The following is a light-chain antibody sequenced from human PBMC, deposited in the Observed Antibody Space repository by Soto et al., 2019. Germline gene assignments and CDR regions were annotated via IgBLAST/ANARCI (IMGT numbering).Light chain of an antibody. CDR1: SSNIGAGYD. Sequence: QSVLTQPPSVSGAPGQRVTISCTGSSSNIGAGYDVHWYQRLPGTAPKVLIYNNNNRPSGVPDRFSGSKSGTSASLAITGLQAEDEADYYCQSYDSSLNGSYVFGTGTKLTVL. V-gene: IGLV1-40*01. CDR2: NNN. CDR3: QSYDSSLNGSYV. J-gene: IGLJ1*01.